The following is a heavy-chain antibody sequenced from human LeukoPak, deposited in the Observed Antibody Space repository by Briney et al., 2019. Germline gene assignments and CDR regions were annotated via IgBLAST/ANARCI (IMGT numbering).Heavy chain of an antibody. J-gene: IGHJ3*02. CDR1: GGSFSGYY. V-gene: IGHV4-34*01. CDR3: ARGGQLVDSFHAFDI. CDR2: INHSGST. Sequence: PSETLSLTCAVYGGSFSGYYWSWIRQPPGEGLEWIREINHSGSTNYNPSLKSRVTISVDTSKNQFSLKLSSVTAADTAVYYCARGGQLVDSFHAFDIWGQGTMVTVSS. D-gene: IGHD6-6*01.